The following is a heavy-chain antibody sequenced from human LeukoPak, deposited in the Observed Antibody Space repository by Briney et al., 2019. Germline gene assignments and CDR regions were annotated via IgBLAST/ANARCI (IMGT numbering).Heavy chain of an antibody. Sequence: GGSLRLSCAASGFIFSSYAMSWVRQAPGKGLEWVSAISDSGGTTYYADSVKGRFTISRDNSKNTLYLQMNSLRPEDTAVYYCAKEYDILTGYYAFDIWGQGTMVTVSS. D-gene: IGHD3-9*01. J-gene: IGHJ3*02. CDR1: GFIFSSYA. V-gene: IGHV3-23*01. CDR2: ISDSGGTT. CDR3: AKEYDILTGYYAFDI.